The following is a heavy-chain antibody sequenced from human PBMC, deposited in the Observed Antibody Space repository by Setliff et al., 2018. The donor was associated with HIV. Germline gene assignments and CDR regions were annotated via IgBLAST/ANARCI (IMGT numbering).Heavy chain of an antibody. J-gene: IGHJ3*02. CDR2: VDSEDGDT. CDR3: ARCYYDSSGPTDAFDI. Sequence: ASVKVFCKASGYTFTDSYIHWVQQAPGKGLEWMGRVDSEDGDTVFGEKFQGRLTMTRDTSRSTVYMELSSLRSEDTAVYYCARCYYDSSGPTDAFDIWGQGTVVTVSS. CDR1: GYTFTDSY. D-gene: IGHD3-22*01. V-gene: IGHV1-69-2*01.